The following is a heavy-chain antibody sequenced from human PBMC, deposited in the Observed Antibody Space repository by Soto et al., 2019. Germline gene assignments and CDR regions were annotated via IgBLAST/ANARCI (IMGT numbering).Heavy chain of an antibody. CDR2: IYHSGSP. CDR1: SGSIFTTNW. D-gene: IGHD3-16*01. CDR3: ARKPDVATAKVGGGYVFDV. V-gene: IGHV4-4*02. J-gene: IGHJ3*01. Sequence: QVQLQESGPGLVKPSGTLSLTCAASSGSIFTTNWWSWVRQSPGRGLQWIGDIYHSGSPKYNPSLKSRVSISIDKSNDRFFLTQTSVTAADTAVYYCARKPDVATAKVGGGYVFDVWGQGTIVTVSS.